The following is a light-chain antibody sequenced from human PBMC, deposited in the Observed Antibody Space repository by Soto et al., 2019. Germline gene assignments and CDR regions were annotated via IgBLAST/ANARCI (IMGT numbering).Light chain of an antibody. J-gene: IGLJ2*01. CDR3: AAWDDSLNVV. CDR1: SSSIGSNT. Sequence: QSVLTQPPPASGTPGQRVTISCSGSSSSIGSNTVNWYQQLPGTAPKLLIYSNNQRPSGVPDRFSGSKSGTSASLAISGLQSEDEADYYCAAWDDSLNVVFGGGTKVTVL. V-gene: IGLV1-44*01. CDR2: SNN.